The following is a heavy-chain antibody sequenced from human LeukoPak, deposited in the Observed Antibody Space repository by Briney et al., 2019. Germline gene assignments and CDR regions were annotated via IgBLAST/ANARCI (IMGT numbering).Heavy chain of an antibody. D-gene: IGHD3-16*02. Sequence: ASVKVSCKASGGTFSSYAISWVRQAPGQGLEWMGRIIPIFGTANYAQKFQGRVTITTDESTSTAYMELSSLRSEDTAVYYCARDLCYDYVWGSYRLHFEYWGQGTLVTVSS. CDR1: GGTFSSYA. CDR2: IIPIFGTA. V-gene: IGHV1-69*05. CDR3: ARDLCYDYVWGSYRLHFEY. J-gene: IGHJ4*02.